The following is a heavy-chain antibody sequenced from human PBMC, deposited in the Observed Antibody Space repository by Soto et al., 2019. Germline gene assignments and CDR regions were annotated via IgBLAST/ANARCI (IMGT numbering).Heavy chain of an antibody. CDR1: GFTFINAW. CDR2: IKSKTDGGTT. Sequence: PGGSLRLSCRASGFTFINAWMSWVRQAPGKGLEWVGRIKSKTDGGTTDYAGPVKGRFTISRDDSKQTLYVQMSSLRAEDTAVYYCIAIIPKRKWELGPWGQGT. J-gene: IGHJ5*02. CDR3: IAIIPKRKWELGP. V-gene: IGHV3-15*05. D-gene: IGHD1-26*01.